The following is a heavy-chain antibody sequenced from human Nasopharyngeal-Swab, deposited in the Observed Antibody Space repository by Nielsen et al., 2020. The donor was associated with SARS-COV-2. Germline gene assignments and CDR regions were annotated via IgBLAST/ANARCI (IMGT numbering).Heavy chain of an antibody. CDR2: IVVSGDISGSGGNT. J-gene: IGHJ4*02. CDR3: AKDLRGPYFF. V-gene: IGHV3-23*01. D-gene: IGHD2/OR15-2a*01. Sequence: GESLKISCVASGYSFRTYGMSWVRQAPGKGLEWVAAIVVSGDISGSGGNTYYADSVKGRFTISRDNSKNTLSLQMNSLRAEDTAVYYCAKDLRGPYFFWGQGTLVTVSS. CDR1: GYSFRTYG.